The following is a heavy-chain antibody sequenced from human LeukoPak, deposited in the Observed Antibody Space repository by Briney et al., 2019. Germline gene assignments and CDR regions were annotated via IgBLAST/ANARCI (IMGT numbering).Heavy chain of an antibody. Sequence: PSETLSLTCTVSGGSMSSYYWSWIRQPPGKGLEWIGYIYYSGTTNYNPSLKSRVTISVDTSKNQFSLKLRSVTAADTAVYYCARGVYIAAAQYGYWGQGTLVTASS. CDR1: GGSMSSYY. CDR3: ARGVYIAAAQYGY. D-gene: IGHD6-13*01. J-gene: IGHJ4*02. V-gene: IGHV4-59*01. CDR2: IYYSGTT.